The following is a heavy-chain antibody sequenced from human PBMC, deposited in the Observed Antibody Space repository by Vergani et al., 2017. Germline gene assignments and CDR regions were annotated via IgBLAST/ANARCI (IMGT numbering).Heavy chain of an antibody. CDR1: GFTFSSYA. D-gene: IGHD2-8*01. V-gene: IGHV3-23*01. J-gene: IGHJ4*02. Sequence: EVQLLESGGGLVQPGGSLRLSCAASGFTFSSYAMSWVRQAPGKGLEWVSAISGSGGSTDYADSVKGRFTISRDNSKNTLYLQMNSLRAEDTAVYYCAKDNGELMVYASSGVDYWGQGTLVTVSS. CDR2: ISGSGGST. CDR3: AKDNGELMVYASSGVDY.